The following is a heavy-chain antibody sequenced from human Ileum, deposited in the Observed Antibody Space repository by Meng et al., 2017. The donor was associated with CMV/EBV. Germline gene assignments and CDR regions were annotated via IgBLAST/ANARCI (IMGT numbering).Heavy chain of an antibody. V-gene: IGHV3-30*02. CDR2: IRYDGSNK. D-gene: IGHD6-13*01. J-gene: IGHJ3*02. CDR3: AKSAAAGTRSPFDI. CDR1: GLTFSSYG. Sequence: GSLKISCAASGLTFSSYGMHWVRQAPGKGQEWVAFIRYDGSNKYYAESVKGRFTISRDNSKNTLYLQMNSLRVEDTAIYYCAKSAAAGTRSPFDIWGQGTMVTVSS.